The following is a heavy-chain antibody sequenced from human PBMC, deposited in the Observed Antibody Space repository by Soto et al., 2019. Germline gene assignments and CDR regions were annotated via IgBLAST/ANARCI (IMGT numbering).Heavy chain of an antibody. CDR2: ISAKNGNT. D-gene: IGHD2-8*02. V-gene: IGHV1-18*01. CDR1: GYTFSSYG. Sequence: QVQLVQSGVEVKKPGASVKVSCTASGYTFSSYGISWVRQAPGQGLEWMGWISAKNGNTYYAQKLLGRVPMTTDTSTSTAYMDLRSLRSNDTDVFYCARDCDTGACYAYWGQGALVTVS. CDR3: ARDCDTGACYAY. J-gene: IGHJ4*02.